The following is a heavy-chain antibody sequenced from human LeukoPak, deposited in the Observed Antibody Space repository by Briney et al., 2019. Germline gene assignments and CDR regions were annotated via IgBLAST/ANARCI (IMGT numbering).Heavy chain of an antibody. Sequence: ASVKVSCKASGYTFTSYDINWVRPATGQGLEWMGWMNPNSGNTGYAQKFQGRVTMTRNTSISTAYMELSSLRSEDTAVYYCARVWSGYYESDYWGQGTLVTVSS. CDR1: GYTFTSYD. J-gene: IGHJ4*02. D-gene: IGHD3-3*01. CDR2: MNPNSGNT. V-gene: IGHV1-8*01. CDR3: ARVWSGYYESDY.